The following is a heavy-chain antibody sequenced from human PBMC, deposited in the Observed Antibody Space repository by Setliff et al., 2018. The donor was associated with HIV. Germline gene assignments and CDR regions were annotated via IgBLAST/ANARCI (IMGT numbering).Heavy chain of an antibody. D-gene: IGHD6-19*01. CDR3: ARVLRGSSGWYGYYYMDV. CDR1: GYTFTSYG. V-gene: IGHV1-8*02. Sequence: ASVKVSCKASGYTFTSYGISWVRQAPGQGLEWMGWMDPNSGNTGYAQKFQGRVTMTRNTSISTAYMELSSLRSEDTAMYYCARVLRGSSGWYGYYYMDVWGKGTTVTVSS. J-gene: IGHJ6*03. CDR2: MDPNSGNT.